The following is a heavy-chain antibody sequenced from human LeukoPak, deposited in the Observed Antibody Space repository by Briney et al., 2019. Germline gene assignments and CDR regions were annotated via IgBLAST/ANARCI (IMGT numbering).Heavy chain of an antibody. D-gene: IGHD3-10*01. V-gene: IGHV4-34*01. CDR3: ARRGTMVRGVIPRYYYYMDV. CDR2: INHSGST. J-gene: IGHJ6*03. CDR1: GGSFSGYY. Sequence: KPSETLSLTCAVYGGSFSGYYWSWIRRPPGKGLEWIGEINHSGSTNYNPSLKSRVTISVDTSKNQFSLKLSSVTAADTAVYYCARRGTMVRGVIPRYYYYMDVWGKGTTVTISS.